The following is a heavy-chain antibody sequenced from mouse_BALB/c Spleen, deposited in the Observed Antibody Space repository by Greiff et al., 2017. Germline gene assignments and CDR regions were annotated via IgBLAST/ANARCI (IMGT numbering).Heavy chain of an antibody. CDR1: GYSFTGYF. J-gene: IGHJ4*01. CDR3: ARDGSHYYAMDY. CDR2: INPYNGDT. Sequence: EVKLQESGPELVKPGASVKISCKASGYSFTGYFMNWVMQSHGKSLEWIGRINPYNGDTFYNQKIKGKATLTVDTSSSTAHMELRSLASEDSAVYYCARDGSHYYAMDYWGQGTSVTVSA. D-gene: IGHD1-1*01. V-gene: IGHV1-20*02.